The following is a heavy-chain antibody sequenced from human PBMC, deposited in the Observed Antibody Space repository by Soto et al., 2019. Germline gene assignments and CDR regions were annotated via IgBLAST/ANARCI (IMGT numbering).Heavy chain of an antibody. D-gene: IGHD6-6*01. CDR1: GFSLSTSGVG. CDR3: ARHRRVAARPYPDY. J-gene: IGHJ4*02. V-gene: IGHV2-5*01. CDR2: IYWNDDK. Sequence: QITLKESGPTPVKPTQTLTLTCTFSGFSLSTSGVGVGWIRQPPGKALEWLALIYWNDDKRYSPSLKSRLTITKDTSKNQVVLTMTNMDPVDTATYYCARHRRVAARPYPDYWGQGTLVTVSS.